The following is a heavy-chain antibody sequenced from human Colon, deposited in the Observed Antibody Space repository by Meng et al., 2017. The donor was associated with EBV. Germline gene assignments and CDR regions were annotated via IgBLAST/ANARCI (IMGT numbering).Heavy chain of an antibody. J-gene: IGHJ4*02. D-gene: IGHD1-26*01. CDR1: VNTFTNYG. CDR2: INAYNGDT. V-gene: IGHV1-18*01. Sequence: QSRQWQSGGNVKKPGASVQFSGKASVNTFTNYGITWVRQAPGQGLEWMGWINAYNGDTNYAQTLQGRVTMTTDTSTSTAYMELRSLRSDDTAVYYCARVEVGITSGDYWGQGTLVTVSS. CDR3: ARVEVGITSGDY.